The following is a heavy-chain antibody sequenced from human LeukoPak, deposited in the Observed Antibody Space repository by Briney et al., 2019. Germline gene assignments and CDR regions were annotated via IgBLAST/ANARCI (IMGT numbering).Heavy chain of an antibody. CDR1: GGSFSGYY. CDR3: ARGYSSSGGFWFDP. D-gene: IGHD6-13*01. Sequence: SETLSLTCAVYGGSFSGYYWSWIRQPPGKGLEWIGEINHSGSTNYNPSLKSRVTISVDTSKNQFSLKLSSVTAADTAVYYCARGYSSSGGFWFDPWGQGTLVTVSS. V-gene: IGHV4-34*01. CDR2: INHSGST. J-gene: IGHJ5*02.